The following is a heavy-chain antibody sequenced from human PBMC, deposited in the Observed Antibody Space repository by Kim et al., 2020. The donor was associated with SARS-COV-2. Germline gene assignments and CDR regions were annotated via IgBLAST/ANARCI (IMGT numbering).Heavy chain of an antibody. J-gene: IGHJ4*02. CDR1: GGSISSYY. CDR3: ARGGYGGNSAPGY. D-gene: IGHD4-17*01. V-gene: IGHV4-59*13. CDR2: IYYSGST. Sequence: SETLSLTCTVSGGSISSYYWSWIRQPPGKGLEWIGYIYYSGSTNYNPSLKSRVTISVDTSKNQFSLKLSSVTAADTAVYYCARGGYGGNSAPGYWGQGTLVTVSS.